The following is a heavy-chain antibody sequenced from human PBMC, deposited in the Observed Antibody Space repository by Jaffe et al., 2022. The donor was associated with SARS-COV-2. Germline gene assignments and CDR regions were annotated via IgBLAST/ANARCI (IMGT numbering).Heavy chain of an antibody. CDR3: ASFYYDSSGYYYGFDY. Sequence: QLQLQESGPGLVKPSETLSLTCTVSGGSISSSSYYWGWIRQPPGKGLEWIGSIYYSGSTYYNPSLKSRVTISVDTSKNQFSLKLSSVTAADTAVYYCASFYYDSSGYYYGFDYWGQGTLVTVSS. V-gene: IGHV4-39*01. J-gene: IGHJ4*02. D-gene: IGHD3-22*01. CDR2: IYYSGST. CDR1: GGSISSSSYY.